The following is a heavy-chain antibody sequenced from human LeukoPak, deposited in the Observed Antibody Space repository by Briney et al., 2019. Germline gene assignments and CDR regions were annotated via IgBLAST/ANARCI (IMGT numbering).Heavy chain of an antibody. CDR1: GASISSGDYY. J-gene: IGHJ6*04. CDR2: IYYSGST. CDR3: ARGYGDYYYYGMDV. V-gene: IGHV4-30-4*01. Sequence: PSETLSLTCTVSGASISSGDYYWGWLRQPPGKGLEWIAYIYYSGSTYYNPSLKSRVTISVDTSKNQFSLKLSSVTAADTAVYYCARGYGDYYYYGMDVWGKGTTVTVSS. D-gene: IGHD4-17*01.